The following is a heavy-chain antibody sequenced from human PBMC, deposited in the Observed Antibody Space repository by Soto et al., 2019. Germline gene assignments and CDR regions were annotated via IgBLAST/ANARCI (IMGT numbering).Heavy chain of an antibody. D-gene: IGHD3-3*01. CDR2: MSPNSGNT. V-gene: IGHV1-8*01. CDR1: GYTFTSYD. J-gene: IGHJ6*02. CDR3: ARGGGPYDFWSGYPQGMDV. Sequence: ASVKVSCKASGYTFTSYDINWVRQATGQGLEWMGWMSPNSGNTGYAQKFQGRVTMTRNTSMSTAYMELSSLRSEDTAVYYCARGGGPYDFWSGYPQGMDVWGQGTTVTVSS.